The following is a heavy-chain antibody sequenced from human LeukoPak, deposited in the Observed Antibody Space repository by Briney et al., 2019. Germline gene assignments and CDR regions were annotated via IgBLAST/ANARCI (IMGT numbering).Heavy chain of an antibody. CDR1: GFSFGSYW. V-gene: IGHV3-7*01. D-gene: IGHD3-9*01. Sequence: GGSLRLSCAATGFSFGSYWMTWVRQAPGKGLEWVANINKDGSAKYYVGSLKGRFTISRDNAKNTLYLQMNSLRAEDTAVYYCARDEYDILTDYDYWGQGILVTVSS. CDR3: ARDEYDILTDYDY. CDR2: INKDGSAK. J-gene: IGHJ4*02.